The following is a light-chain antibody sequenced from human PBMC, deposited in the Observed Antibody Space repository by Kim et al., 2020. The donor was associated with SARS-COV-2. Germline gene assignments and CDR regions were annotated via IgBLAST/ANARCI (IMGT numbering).Light chain of an antibody. J-gene: IGKJ1*01. CDR2: GAS. Sequence: EIAMTQSPATLSVSPGERATLSCRASQSVSSNLAWYQQKPGQAPRLLIYGASTRATGIPARFSGSGSGTEFTLTISSLQSEDFAVYYCQQYNNWPPKFGQGTKVDIK. V-gene: IGKV3-15*01. CDR3: QQYNNWPPK. CDR1: QSVSSN.